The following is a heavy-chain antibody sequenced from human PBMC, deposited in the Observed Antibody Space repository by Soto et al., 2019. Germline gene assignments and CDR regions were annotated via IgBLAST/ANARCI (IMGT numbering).Heavy chain of an antibody. CDR2: IVVGSGNT. CDR3: AAGVTYDGNFDI. V-gene: IGHV1-58*02. J-gene: IGHJ3*02. CDR1: GFTFTSSA. D-gene: IGHD5-12*01. Sequence: ASVKVSCKASGFTFTSSAMQWVRQARGQRLEWKRWIVVGSGNTNYAQKFQERVSITRDMSTRTAYMELSSLRSEDTAVYYCAAGVTYDGNFDIWGQGTMVTVS.